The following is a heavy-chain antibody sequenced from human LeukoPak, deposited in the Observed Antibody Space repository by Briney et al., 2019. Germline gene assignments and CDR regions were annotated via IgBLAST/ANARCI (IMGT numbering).Heavy chain of an antibody. CDR2: IYYSGST. CDR3: ASLRVVVRAPMDV. V-gene: IGHV4-59*01. D-gene: IGHD2-2*01. J-gene: IGHJ6*02. CDR1: GGSISSYY. Sequence: PSETLSLTCTVSGGSISSYYWSWIRQPPGKGLEWIGYIYYSGSTNYNPSLKSRVTISVDTSKNQFSLKLSSVTAADTAVYYCASLRVVVRAPMDVWGQGTTVTVSS.